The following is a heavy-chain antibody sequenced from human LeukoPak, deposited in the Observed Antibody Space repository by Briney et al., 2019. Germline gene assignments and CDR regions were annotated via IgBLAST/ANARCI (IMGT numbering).Heavy chain of an antibody. Sequence: SETLSLTCFVSGDSISSHYWNWIRQPPGKGLEWIGYISSSGSTNYNPSLKSRVTVSIDTSKNQFSLNLSSVTAADTAVYYCARSTLVGYFSYFYMDVWGKGTTVTFSS. CDR3: ARSTLVGYFSYFYMDV. D-gene: IGHD1-26*01. CDR2: ISSSGST. V-gene: IGHV4-59*11. J-gene: IGHJ6*03. CDR1: GDSISSHY.